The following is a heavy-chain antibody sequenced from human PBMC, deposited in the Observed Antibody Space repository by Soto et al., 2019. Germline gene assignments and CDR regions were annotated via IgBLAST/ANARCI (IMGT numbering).Heavy chain of an antibody. Sequence: PEGSLRLSCAASGFTFSSYAMSWVRQAPGKGLEWVSAISGSGGGTYYADSVKGRFTISRDNSKNTLYLQMNSLRVEDTAVYYCAKPLYYYDSSGQYYFDYWGQGTLITVSS. V-gene: IGHV3-23*01. CDR3: AKPLYYYDSSGQYYFDY. J-gene: IGHJ4*02. CDR2: ISGSGGGT. CDR1: GFTFSSYA. D-gene: IGHD3-22*01.